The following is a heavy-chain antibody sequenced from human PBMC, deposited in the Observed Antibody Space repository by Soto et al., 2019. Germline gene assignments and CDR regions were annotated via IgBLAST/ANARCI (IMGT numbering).Heavy chain of an antibody. CDR2: IYYSGST. D-gene: IGHD3-9*01. J-gene: IGHJ5*02. CDR1: GGSISSGGYY. CDR3: ARYNAGLRYFDWFGDGHSTHWFDP. Sequence: SETLSLTCTVSGGSISSGGYYWSWIRQHPGKGLEWIGYIYYSGSTYYNPSLKSRVTISVDTSKNQFSPKLSSVTAADTAVYYCARYNAGLRYFDWFGDGHSTHWFDPWGQGTLVTVSS. V-gene: IGHV4-31*03.